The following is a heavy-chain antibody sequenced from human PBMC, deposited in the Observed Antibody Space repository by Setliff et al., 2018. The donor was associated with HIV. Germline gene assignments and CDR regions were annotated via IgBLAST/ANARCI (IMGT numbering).Heavy chain of an antibody. CDR3: AVRTAVTVIVVYYFDY. Sequence: SETLSLTCNVSGYSISSGYYWGWIRQPPGKGLEWIGAMFHSGSSYLNPSLRSRVTISLDTSKNHVSLRLRSVTAADTAVYYCAVRTAVTVIVVYYFDYWGPGTLVTVSS. CDR1: GYSISSGYY. CDR2: MFHSGSS. D-gene: IGHD3-22*01. J-gene: IGHJ4*02. V-gene: IGHV4-38-2*02.